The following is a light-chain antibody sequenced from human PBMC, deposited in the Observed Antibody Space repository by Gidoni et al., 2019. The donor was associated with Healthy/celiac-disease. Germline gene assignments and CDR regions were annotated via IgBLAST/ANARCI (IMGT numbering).Light chain of an antibody. Sequence: EIVLKQSPATLSLSPGERATLSCRASQSVSSYLAWYQQKPGQAPRLVLYDASNRATGIPARFSGSRSGTDFTRTISSLEPEDFAIYYCQQRSNWPPAITFGQGTRLEIK. V-gene: IGKV3-11*01. CDR2: DAS. J-gene: IGKJ5*01. CDR1: QSVSSY. CDR3: QQRSNWPPAIT.